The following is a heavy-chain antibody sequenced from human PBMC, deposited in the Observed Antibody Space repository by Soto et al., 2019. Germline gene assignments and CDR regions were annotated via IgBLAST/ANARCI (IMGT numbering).Heavy chain of an antibody. CDR3: AKDSPISENWGRFDP. D-gene: IGHD7-27*01. J-gene: IGHJ5*02. CDR2: ISGSGGST. Sequence: GESLKISCAASGFTFSSYAMSWVRQAPGKGLEWVSAISGSGGSTYYADSVKGRFTISRDNSKNTLYLQMNSLRAEDTAVYYCAKDSPISENWGRFDPWGQGTLVTVSS. V-gene: IGHV3-23*01. CDR1: GFTFSSYA.